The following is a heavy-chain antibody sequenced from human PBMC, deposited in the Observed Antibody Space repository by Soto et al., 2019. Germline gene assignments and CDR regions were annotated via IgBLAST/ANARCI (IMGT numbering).Heavy chain of an antibody. CDR3: ARAILWFGSNAFDI. V-gene: IGHV1-2*04. J-gene: IGHJ3*02. CDR1: GYTFTGYY. CDR2: INPNSGGT. D-gene: IGHD3-10*01. Sequence: ASVKVSCKASGYTFTGYYMHWVRQAPGQGLEWVGWINPNSGGTNYAQKFQGWVTMTRDTSISTAYMELSRLRSDDTAMYYCARAILWFGSNAFDIWGQGTMVTVSS.